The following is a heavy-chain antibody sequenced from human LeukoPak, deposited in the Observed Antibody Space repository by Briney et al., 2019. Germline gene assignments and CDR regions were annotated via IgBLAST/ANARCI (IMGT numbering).Heavy chain of an antibody. D-gene: IGHD2-21*02. CDR2: ITGSGAGT. CDR3: AREGYCGGDCFLY. J-gene: IGHJ4*02. V-gene: IGHV3-23*01. Sequence: GGSLRLSCAASGFTFSTFAMTWVRQGPGKGLEWVSSITGSGAGTYYADSVKGRFTISRDNSKNALYIQMNSLRAEDTAVYYCAREGYCGGDCFLYWGQGTLVTVSS. CDR1: GFTFSTFA.